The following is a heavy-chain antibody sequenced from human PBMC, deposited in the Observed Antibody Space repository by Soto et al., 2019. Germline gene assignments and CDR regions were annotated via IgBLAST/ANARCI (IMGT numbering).Heavy chain of an antibody. Sequence: QVQLVQSGAEVKKPGASVKVSCKASGYTFTSYAMHWVRQAPGQRLEWMGWINAGNGNTKYSQKFQGRVTITRDTSASTAYMELSSLRSEDTAVYYCARDPGLTGTTQYYYYYYYMDVWGKGTTVTVSS. D-gene: IGHD1-7*01. J-gene: IGHJ6*03. CDR3: ARDPGLTGTTQYYYYYYYMDV. V-gene: IGHV1-3*01. CDR2: INAGNGNT. CDR1: GYTFTSYA.